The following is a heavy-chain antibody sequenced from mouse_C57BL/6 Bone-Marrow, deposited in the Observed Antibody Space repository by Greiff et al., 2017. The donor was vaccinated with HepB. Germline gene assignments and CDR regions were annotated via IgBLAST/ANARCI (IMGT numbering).Heavy chain of an antibody. D-gene: IGHD1-1*01. Sequence: QVQLQQPGAELVKPGASVKLSCKASGYTFTSYWMHWVKQRPGHGLEWIGMIHPNSGSTNYNEKFKSKATLTVDKSSSTAYMQLSSLTSEDSAVYYCARGVLRAYWYFDVWGTGTTVTVSS. V-gene: IGHV1-64*01. J-gene: IGHJ1*03. CDR1: GYTFTSYW. CDR3: ARGVLRAYWYFDV. CDR2: IHPNSGST.